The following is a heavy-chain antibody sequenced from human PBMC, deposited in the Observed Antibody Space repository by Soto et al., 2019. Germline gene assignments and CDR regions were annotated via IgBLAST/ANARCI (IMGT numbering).Heavy chain of an antibody. V-gene: IGHV3-23*01. CDR3: AKNSKNWFYGLDV. J-gene: IGHJ6*02. D-gene: IGHD3-9*01. CDR2: VSGGGDST. CDR1: GFTFSTYA. Sequence: PGGSLRLSCAASGFTFSTYAMTWVRQAPGKGLEWVSSVSGGGDSTYYADSVKGRFTISRDNSKNTQYLQMNSLRAEDTAVYYCAKNSKNWFYGLDVWGQGTTVTVSS.